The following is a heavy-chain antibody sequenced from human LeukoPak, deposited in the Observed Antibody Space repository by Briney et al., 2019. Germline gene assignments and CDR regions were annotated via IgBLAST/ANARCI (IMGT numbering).Heavy chain of an antibody. D-gene: IGHD5-24*01. V-gene: IGHV3-7*04. CDR2: IKQDGSEK. J-gene: IGHJ4*02. CDR1: GFTFSGYW. CDR3: ARDHGDGYNPTDYFDF. Sequence: GGSLRLSCAASGFTFSGYWMSWVRQAPGKGLEWVANIKQDGSEKYYVDSVKGRFTISRDNAKNSLYLQMNSLRAEDTAVYYCARDHGDGYNPTDYFDFWGQGTLVPVSS.